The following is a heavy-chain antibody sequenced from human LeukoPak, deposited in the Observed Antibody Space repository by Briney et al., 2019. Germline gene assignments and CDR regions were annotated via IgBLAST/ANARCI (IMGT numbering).Heavy chain of an antibody. Sequence: PSQTLSLTCPVSGASIRSGDNYPSWLREPPGKGLEWIGYIYDSRSTYYNPSLKRRITISVDTSENRFSLTLSSVTATDTAVYYCARYFSGGSCYGALDIWGEGTMVTVSS. CDR1: GASIRSGDNY. D-gene: IGHD2-15*01. CDR2: IYDSRST. CDR3: ARYFSGGSCYGALDI. J-gene: IGHJ3*02. V-gene: IGHV4-30-4*01.